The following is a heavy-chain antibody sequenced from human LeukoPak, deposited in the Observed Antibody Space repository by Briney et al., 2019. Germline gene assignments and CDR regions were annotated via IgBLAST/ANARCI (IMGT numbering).Heavy chain of an antibody. J-gene: IGHJ5*02. CDR1: GYTLTKLS. D-gene: IGHD2-15*01. CDR2: FDPEDGET. CDR3: ATPGYCSGGSCYP. Sequence: ASVKVSCKVSGYTLTKLSMHWVRQAPGKGLEWMGGFDPEDGETIYAQKFQGRLTMTEDASTDTAYMALSSLRSEDTAVYYCATPGYCSGGSCYPWGQGTLVTVSS. V-gene: IGHV1-24*01.